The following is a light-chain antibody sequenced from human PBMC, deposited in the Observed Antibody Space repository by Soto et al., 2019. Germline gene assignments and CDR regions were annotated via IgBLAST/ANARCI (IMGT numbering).Light chain of an antibody. CDR2: DTS. CDR1: TGAVTSGHY. V-gene: IGLV7-46*01. CDR3: LLSYRGAGEV. Sequence: QTVVTQEPSLTVSPGGTVTLTCASSTGAVTSGHYPYWFQQKPGQAPRTLIYDTSNKHSWTPARFSGSLLGGKAALTLSGAQPEDEAEYYCLLSYRGAGEVFGGGTQLTVL. J-gene: IGLJ2*01.